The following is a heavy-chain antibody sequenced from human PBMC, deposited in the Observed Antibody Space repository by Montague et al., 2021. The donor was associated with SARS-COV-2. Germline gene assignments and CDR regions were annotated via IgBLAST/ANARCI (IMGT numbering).Heavy chain of an antibody. Sequence: SETLSLTCTVAGDSVSRSYWNWIWQSPGKGLEWIGNIYYYGSVNYNPSLKSRLSISLDTSKNQLSLTLTSVTAADTATYYCARQITMVREPFDSWGQGTLVLVSS. CDR1: GDSVSRSY. CDR2: IYYYGSV. CDR3: ARQITMVREPFDS. J-gene: IGHJ4*02. D-gene: IGHD3-10*01. V-gene: IGHV4-59*08.